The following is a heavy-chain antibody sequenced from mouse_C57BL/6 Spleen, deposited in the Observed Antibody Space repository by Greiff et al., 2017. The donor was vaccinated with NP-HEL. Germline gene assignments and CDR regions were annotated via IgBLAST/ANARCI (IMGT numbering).Heavy chain of an antibody. V-gene: IGHV1-52*01. CDR2: IDPSDSET. CDR3: AREALISSVVADAMDY. Sequence: VQLQQSGAELVRPGSSVKLSCKASGYTFTSYWMHWVKQRPIQGLEWIGNIDPSDSETHYNQKFKDKATLTVDKSSSTAYMQLSSLTSEDSAIYFCAREALISSVVADAMDYWGQGASVTVSS. D-gene: IGHD1-1*01. J-gene: IGHJ4*01. CDR1: GYTFTSYW.